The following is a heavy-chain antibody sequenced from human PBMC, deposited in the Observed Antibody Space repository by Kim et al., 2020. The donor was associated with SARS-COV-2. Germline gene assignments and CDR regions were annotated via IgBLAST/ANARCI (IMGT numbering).Heavy chain of an antibody. CDR1: GGSISSYY. V-gene: IGHV4-59*01. CDR2: IYYSGST. D-gene: IGHD3-22*01. Sequence: SETLSLTCTVSGGSISSYYWSWIRQPPGKGLEWIGYIYYSGSTNYNPSLKSRVTISVDTSKNQFSLKLSSVTAADTAVYYCARASGYDSSGYYNVYFDYWGQGTLVTVSS. CDR3: ARASGYDSSGYYNVYFDY. J-gene: IGHJ4*02.